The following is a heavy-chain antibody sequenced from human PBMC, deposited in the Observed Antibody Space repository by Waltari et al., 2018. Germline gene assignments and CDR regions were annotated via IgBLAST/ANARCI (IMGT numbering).Heavy chain of an antibody. J-gene: IGHJ1*01. V-gene: IGHV1-8*01. CDR3: ARGTDYGDYDFQH. CDR1: GYTFTSYD. Sequence: QVQLVQSGADVKRPGASVMVSCKASGYTFTSYDIHWVRQATGQGLEWMGWMDPKNGNTAYAQKLQGRVTLTRDTSINTAYMDLSSLTSEDTGMYFCARGTDYGDYDFQHWGQGTLVTVSS. CDR2: MDPKNGNT. D-gene: IGHD4-17*01.